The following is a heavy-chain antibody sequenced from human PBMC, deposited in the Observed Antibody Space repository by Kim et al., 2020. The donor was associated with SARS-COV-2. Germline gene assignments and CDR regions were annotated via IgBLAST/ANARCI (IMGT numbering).Heavy chain of an antibody. CDR1: GYSLTSYW. CDR2: IYPGDSDT. CDR3: ARAGSFRFLEWLLFDY. J-gene: IGHJ4*02. V-gene: IGHV5-51*01. D-gene: IGHD3-3*01. Sequence: GESLKISCKGSGYSLTSYWIGWVRQMPGKGLEWMGIIYPGDSDTRYSPSFQGQVTISADKSISTAYLQWSSLKASDTAMYYCARAGSFRFLEWLLFDYWGQGTLVTVSS.